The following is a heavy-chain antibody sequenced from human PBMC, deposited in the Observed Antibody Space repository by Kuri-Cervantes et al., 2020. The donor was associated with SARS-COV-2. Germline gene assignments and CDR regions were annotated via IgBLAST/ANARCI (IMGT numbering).Heavy chain of an antibody. D-gene: IGHD6-25*01. J-gene: IGHJ4*02. CDR2: IYYSGST. CDR1: GGSISSGGYY. V-gene: IGHV4-31*03. CDR3: ARNQQNSGRPYYFDY. Sequence: SETLSLTCTVSGGSISSGGYYRSWIRQHPGKSLEWIGYIYYSGSTYFNPSLLSRLTLSLDTSKNQFSLKLSSVTAADTAVYYCARNQQNSGRPYYFDYWGLGTLVTVSS.